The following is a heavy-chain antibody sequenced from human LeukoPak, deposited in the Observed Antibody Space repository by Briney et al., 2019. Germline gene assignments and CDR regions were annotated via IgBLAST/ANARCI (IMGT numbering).Heavy chain of an antibody. D-gene: IGHD3-10*02. CDR2: IIPIFGTA. CDR3: ACPGRWPLYYYFDY. J-gene: IGHJ4*02. Sequence: GASVKVSCKASGGTFSSYAISWVRQAPGQGLEWMGGIIPIFGTANYAQKFQGRVTITTDESTSTAYMELSSLRSEDTAVYYRACPGRWPLYYYFDYWGQGTLVTVSS. V-gene: IGHV1-69*05. CDR1: GGTFSSYA.